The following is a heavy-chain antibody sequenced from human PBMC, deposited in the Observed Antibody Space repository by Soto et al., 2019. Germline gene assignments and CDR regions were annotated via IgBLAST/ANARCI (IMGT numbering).Heavy chain of an antibody. J-gene: IGHJ4*02. Sequence: QVQLQESGPGLVKPSGTLSLTCAVSGGSISSNNWWSWVRQPPGKGLEWIGEIYHSGSTNYNPSLKGRVTMSVDKSQSQFSLNLGSLTAADTAVYYCAGQVDTTYTYYYWGQGTLVTVSS. CDR2: IYHSGST. V-gene: IGHV4-4*02. D-gene: IGHD5-18*01. CDR1: GGSISSNNW. CDR3: AGQVDTTYTYYY.